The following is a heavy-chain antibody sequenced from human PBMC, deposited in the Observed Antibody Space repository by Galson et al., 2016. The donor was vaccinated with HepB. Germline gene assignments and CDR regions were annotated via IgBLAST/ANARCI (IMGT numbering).Heavy chain of an antibody. Sequence: SVKVSCKASGYSFTTYGISWVRQAPGQGLEWMGWISAYNGNTHYAQNVQGRVTMTTDTSTSTAYMELRSLRSDDTAVYYCARDDYSNYVDYNGMDVWGQGTTVIVSS. CDR3: ARDDYSNYVDYNGMDV. CDR1: GYSFTTYG. J-gene: IGHJ6*02. CDR2: ISAYNGNT. V-gene: IGHV1-18*01. D-gene: IGHD4-11*01.